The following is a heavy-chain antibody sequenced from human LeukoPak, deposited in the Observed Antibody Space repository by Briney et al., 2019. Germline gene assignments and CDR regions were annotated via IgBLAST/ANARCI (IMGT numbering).Heavy chain of an antibody. CDR1: GGSISSSSYY. J-gene: IGHJ4*02. D-gene: IGHD4-23*01. CDR2: IYYSGST. Sequence: SETLSLTCTVSGGSISSSSYYWGWIRQPPGKGLEWIGSIYYSGSTYYSPSLKSRVTISVDTSKNQFSLKLSSVTAADTAVYYCARSRQDYGGNSAPYFDYWGQGTLVTVSS. V-gene: IGHV4-39*07. CDR3: ARSRQDYGGNSAPYFDY.